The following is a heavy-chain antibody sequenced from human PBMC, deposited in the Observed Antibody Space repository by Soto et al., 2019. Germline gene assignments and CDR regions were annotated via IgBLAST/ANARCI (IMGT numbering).Heavy chain of an antibody. CDR3: ASALGKRGNY. CDR1: GYTFTSYY. J-gene: IGHJ4*02. D-gene: IGHD1-1*01. CDR2: INPSGGST. Sequence: QVQLVQSGAEVKKPGASVKVSCKASGYTFTSYYMHCVRHAPGQGLEWMGIINPSGGSTSYAQKFQGRVTMTRDTSTSTVDMELSSLSSEETAVYYCASALGKRGNYWGQGTLVTVSS. V-gene: IGHV1-46*01.